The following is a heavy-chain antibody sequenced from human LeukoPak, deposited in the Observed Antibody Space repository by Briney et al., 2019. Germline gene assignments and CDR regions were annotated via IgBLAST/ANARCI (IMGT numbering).Heavy chain of an antibody. D-gene: IGHD4-17*01. Sequence: GGSLRLSCAASGFTFSSYAMHWVRQAPGKGLEWVAVISYDGSNKYYADSVKGRFTISRDISKNTLYLQMNSLRAEDTAVYYCARGYGDYGNYYYYGMDVWGQGTTVTVSS. CDR1: GFTFSSYA. V-gene: IGHV3-30*04. CDR2: ISYDGSNK. CDR3: ARGYGDYGNYYYYGMDV. J-gene: IGHJ6*02.